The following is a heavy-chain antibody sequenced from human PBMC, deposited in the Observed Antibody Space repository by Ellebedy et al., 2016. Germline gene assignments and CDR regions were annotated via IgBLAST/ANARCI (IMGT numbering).Heavy chain of an antibody. J-gene: IGHJ6*02. CDR3: ARDLGIVVVVAADYCMDV. CDR2: IWYDGSNK. CDR1: GFTFSSYG. D-gene: IGHD2-15*01. Sequence: GGSLRLSCAASGFTFSSYGMHWVRQAPGEGLEWVAVIWYDGSNKYYADSVKGRFTISRDNSKNTLYLQMNSLRAEDTAVYYCARDLGIVVVVAADYCMDVWGQGTTVTVSS. V-gene: IGHV3-33*08.